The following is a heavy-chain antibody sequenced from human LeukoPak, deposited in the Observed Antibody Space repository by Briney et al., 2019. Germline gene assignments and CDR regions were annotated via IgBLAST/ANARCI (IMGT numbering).Heavy chain of an antibody. CDR1: GFTFSSYA. J-gene: IGHJ4*02. Sequence: PGGSLRLSCAASGFTFSSYAMSWVRQAPGKGLEWVSSITSSSSYIYYADSVKGRFTISRDNAKNSLYLQMTSLRAEDTAVYYCARDWMEGASFEIQGPVDYWGQGTLVTVSS. V-gene: IGHV3-21*01. CDR2: ITSSSSYI. CDR3: ARDWMEGASFEIQGPVDY. D-gene: IGHD1-26*01.